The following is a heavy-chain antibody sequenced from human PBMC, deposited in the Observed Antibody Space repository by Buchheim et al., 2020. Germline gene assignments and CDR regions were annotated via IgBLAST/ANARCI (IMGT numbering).Heavy chain of an antibody. V-gene: IGHV3-30*04. D-gene: IGHD2-15*01. CDR1: GFTFSSYA. J-gene: IGHJ5*02. Sequence: QVQLVESGGGVVQPGRSLRHSCAASGFTFSSYAMHWVRQAPGKGLEWVAVISYDGSNKYYADSVKGRFTISRDNSKNTLYLQMNSLRAEDTAVYYCARERASDIVVVVAASDKTSDNWFDPWGQGTL. CDR2: ISYDGSNK. CDR3: ARERASDIVVVVAASDKTSDNWFDP.